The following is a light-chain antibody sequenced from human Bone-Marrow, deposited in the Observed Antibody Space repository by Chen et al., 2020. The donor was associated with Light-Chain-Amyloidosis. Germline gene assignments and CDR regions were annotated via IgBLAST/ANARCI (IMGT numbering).Light chain of an antibody. CDR3: SSYSSGSTFVI. CDR2: EVS. V-gene: IGLV2-18*02. J-gene: IGLJ2*01. CDR1: SSDVGSYNR. Sequence: QSALPQPPSGSGSPGQSVTISCTGASSDVGSYNRVSWYQQPPGTVPKLLIYEVSNRPSGVPDRFSASKSGNTASLTISGLQAEDEADYYCSSYSSGSTFVIFGGGTKLTVL.